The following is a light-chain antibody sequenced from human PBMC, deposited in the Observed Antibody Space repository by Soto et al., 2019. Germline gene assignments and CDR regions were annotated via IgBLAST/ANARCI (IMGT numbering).Light chain of an antibody. CDR2: DNN. J-gene: IGLJ3*02. Sequence: QSVLTQPPSVSAAPGQKVTISCSGSNSNIGDNYVSWYQQLPGTAPKLLIYDNNQRPSGIPDRFSGSKSGTSATLGITGLQTGDEADYYCGTWDSGLSAGVFGGGTKVTVL. CDR1: NSNIGDNY. V-gene: IGLV1-51*01. CDR3: GTWDSGLSAGV.